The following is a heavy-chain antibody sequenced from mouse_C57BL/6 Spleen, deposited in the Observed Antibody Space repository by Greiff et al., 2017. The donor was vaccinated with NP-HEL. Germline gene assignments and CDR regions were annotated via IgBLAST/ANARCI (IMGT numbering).Heavy chain of an antibody. CDR2: IYPGDGDT. Sequence: QVQLKQSGPELVKPGASVKISCKASGYAFSSSWMNWVKQRPGKGLEWIGRIYPGDGDTNYNGKFKGKATLTADKSSSTAYMQLSSLTSEDSAVYFCGRSGEEGYYFDYWGQGTTLTVSS. J-gene: IGHJ2*01. D-gene: IGHD3-1*01. CDR3: GRSGEEGYYFDY. V-gene: IGHV1-82*01. CDR1: GYAFSSSW.